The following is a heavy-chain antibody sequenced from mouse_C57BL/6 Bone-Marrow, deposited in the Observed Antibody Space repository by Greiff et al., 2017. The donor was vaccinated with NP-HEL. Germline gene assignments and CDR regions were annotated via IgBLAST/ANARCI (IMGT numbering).Heavy chain of an antibody. CDR2: FYPGSGSI. CDR1: GYTFTEYT. CDR3: ARHEGSYYYGSSIPWFAY. V-gene: IGHV1-62-2*01. Sequence: QVQLQQSGAELVKPGASVKLSCKASGYTFTEYTIHWVKQRSGQGLEWIGWFYPGSGSIKYNEKFKDKATLTADKSSSTVYMELSRLTSEDSAVYFCARHEGSYYYGSSIPWFAYWGQGTLVTVSA. J-gene: IGHJ3*01. D-gene: IGHD1-1*01.